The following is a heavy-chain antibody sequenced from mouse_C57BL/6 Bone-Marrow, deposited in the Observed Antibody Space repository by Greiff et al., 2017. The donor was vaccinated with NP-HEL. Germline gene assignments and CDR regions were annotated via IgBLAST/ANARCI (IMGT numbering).Heavy chain of an antibody. D-gene: IGHD1-1*01. CDR2: IRNKANGYTT. Sequence: EVQLVESGGGLVQPGGSLSLSCAASGFTFTDYYMSWVRQPPGKALEWLGFIRNKANGYTTEYSASVKGRFTISRDNSQSILYLQMNALRAEDSATYYCARSFYYYGSSPFDYWGQGTTLTVSS. J-gene: IGHJ2*01. V-gene: IGHV7-3*01. CDR1: GFTFTDYY. CDR3: ARSFYYYGSSPFDY.